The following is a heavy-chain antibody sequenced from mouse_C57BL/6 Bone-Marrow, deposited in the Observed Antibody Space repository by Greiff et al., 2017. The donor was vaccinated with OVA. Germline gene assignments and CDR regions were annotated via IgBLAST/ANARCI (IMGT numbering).Heavy chain of an antibody. Sequence: VQLQQSGPELVKPGASVKISCKASGYTFTDYYMNWVKQSHGKSLEWIGAIIPNNGFTSYNQKFKGKATLTVDKSSSTAYMELRRLTSEDSAVYFCARVGAYYSNGWFAYWGQGTLVTVSA. CDR2: IIPNNGFT. D-gene: IGHD2-5*01. CDR3: ARVGAYYSNGWFAY. V-gene: IGHV1-26*01. J-gene: IGHJ3*01. CDR1: GYTFTDYY.